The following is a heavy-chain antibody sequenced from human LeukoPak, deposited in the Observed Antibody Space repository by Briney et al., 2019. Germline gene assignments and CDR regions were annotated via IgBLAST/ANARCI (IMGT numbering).Heavy chain of an antibody. D-gene: IGHD3-9*01. CDR1: GFTFSSYA. V-gene: IGHV3-23*01. Sequence: QPGGSLRLSCAASGFTFSSYAMSWVRQAPGKGLEWVSAISGSGGSTYYADSVKGRFTISRDNSKNTLYLQMNSLRAEDTAVYYCAKDAVGYFDWLLFTYWFDPWGQGTLVTVSS. CDR3: AKDAVGYFDWLLFTYWFDP. J-gene: IGHJ5*02. CDR2: ISGSGGST.